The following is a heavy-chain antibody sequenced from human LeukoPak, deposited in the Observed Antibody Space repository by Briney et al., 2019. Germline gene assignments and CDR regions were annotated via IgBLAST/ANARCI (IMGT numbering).Heavy chain of an antibody. CDR2: IYHSGST. V-gene: IGHV4-38-2*02. CDR3: AREGLTIFY. D-gene: IGHD3-9*01. Sequence: PSETLSLTCTVSGYSISSGYYWGWIRQPPGKGLEWIGSIYHSGSTYYNPSLKSRVTISVDTSKNQFSLKLSSVTAADTAVYYCAREGLTIFYWGQGTLVTVSS. J-gene: IGHJ4*02. CDR1: GYSISSGYY.